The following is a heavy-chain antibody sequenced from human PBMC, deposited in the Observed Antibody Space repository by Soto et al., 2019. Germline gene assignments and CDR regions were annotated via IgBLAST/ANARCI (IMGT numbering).Heavy chain of an antibody. D-gene: IGHD3-22*01. Sequence: GTLGLWWEASGFNFSSCGIHWVRQAPGKGLEWVAIIWNDGSNEYYADSVKGRFPISRDNSKNTVYLQVSKLRAEDTAVYFCARDQTDSGVYYDSWGEGILVTVS. V-gene: IGHV3-33*01. CDR3: ARDQTDSGVYYDS. CDR2: IWNDGSNE. J-gene: IGHJ4*02. CDR1: GFNFSSCG.